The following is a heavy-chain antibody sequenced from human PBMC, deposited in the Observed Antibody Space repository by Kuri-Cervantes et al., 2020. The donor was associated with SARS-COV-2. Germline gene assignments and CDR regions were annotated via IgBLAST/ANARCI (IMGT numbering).Heavy chain of an antibody. J-gene: IGHJ5*02. D-gene: IGHD3-16*01. CDR3: ARAPILGLNWFDP. Sequence: GGSLRLCCAASGFTFSSYGMHWVRQAPGKGLEWVAVISYDGSNKYYADSVKGRFTIPRDNSKNTLYLQMNSLRAEDTAVYYCARAPILGLNWFDPWGQGTLVTVSS. CDR1: GFTFSSYG. CDR2: ISYDGSNK. V-gene: IGHV3-30*03.